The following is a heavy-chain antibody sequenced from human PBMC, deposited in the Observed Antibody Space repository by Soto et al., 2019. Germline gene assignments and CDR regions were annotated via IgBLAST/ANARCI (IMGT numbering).Heavy chain of an antibody. D-gene: IGHD6-13*01. CDR3: AREPGIAAAGTSYGMDV. V-gene: IGHV1-69*13. CDR2: IIPIFGTA. Sequence: SVKGSCKASGGTFSSYAISWVRQAPGQGLEWMGGIIPIFGTANYAQKFQGRVTITADESTSTAYMELSSLRSEDTAVYYCAREPGIAAAGTSYGMDVWGQGTTVTVSS. CDR1: GGTFSSYA. J-gene: IGHJ6*02.